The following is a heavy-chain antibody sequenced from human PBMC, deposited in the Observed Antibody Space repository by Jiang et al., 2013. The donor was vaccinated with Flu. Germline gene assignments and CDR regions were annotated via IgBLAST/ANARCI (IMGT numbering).Heavy chain of an antibody. CDR1: GFTFSTYA. CDR3: AKDGYCGSTSCYAAYFDY. Sequence: LVQPGGSLRLSCAPSGFTFSTYAMSWVRQAPGKGLEWVSGVSGSGGSTYYADSVKGRFTISRDNSKNTLYLQMNSLRAEDTAVYYCAKDGYCGSTSCYAAYFDYWGQGTLVTVAS. D-gene: IGHD2-2*01. J-gene: IGHJ4*02. CDR2: VSGSGGST. V-gene: IGHV3-23*01.